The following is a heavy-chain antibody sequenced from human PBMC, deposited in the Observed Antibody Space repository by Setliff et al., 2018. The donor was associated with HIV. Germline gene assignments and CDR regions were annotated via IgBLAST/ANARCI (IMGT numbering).Heavy chain of an antibody. Sequence: SETLSLTCAVYGESFSGYYWTWIRQSPGKGLEWIGEINHSGSTNYNPPLKSRVTISVDTSKNQFSLKLHSMTAADTAVYFCARGRAYSSGWGLLRNYYMDIWGKGTTVTVSS. CDR2: INHSGST. CDR1: GESFSGYY. D-gene: IGHD6-19*01. J-gene: IGHJ6*03. V-gene: IGHV4-34*01. CDR3: ARGRAYSSGWGLLRNYYMDI.